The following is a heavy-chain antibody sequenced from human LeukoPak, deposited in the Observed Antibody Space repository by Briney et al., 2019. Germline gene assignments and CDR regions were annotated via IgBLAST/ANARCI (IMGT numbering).Heavy chain of an antibody. CDR3: ATVDTDFDY. CDR1: GFTFSSYW. D-gene: IGHD5-18*01. CDR2: FNSDGGST. J-gene: IGHJ4*02. V-gene: IGHV3-74*01. Sequence: GGSLRLSCAASGFTFSSYWMHWVRQAPGKGLVWVSRFNSDGGSTSYADSVKGRFTISRDNAKNTLYLQMNSLRAEDTAVYYCATVDTDFDYWGQGTLVTVSS.